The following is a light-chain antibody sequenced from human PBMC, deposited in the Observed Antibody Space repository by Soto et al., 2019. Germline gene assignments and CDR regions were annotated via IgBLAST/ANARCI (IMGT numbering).Light chain of an antibody. CDR1: QSVSSR. Sequence: CRASQSVSSRLAWYHQKPGQSPRLLIYGASTRATGIPARFIGSESGTEFTLTLSRLPSEDVGLYYGHPYTTFWPLAGGTKVDIK. CDR3: HPYTTFWP. J-gene: IGKJ4*02. V-gene: IGKV3-15*01. CDR2: GAS.